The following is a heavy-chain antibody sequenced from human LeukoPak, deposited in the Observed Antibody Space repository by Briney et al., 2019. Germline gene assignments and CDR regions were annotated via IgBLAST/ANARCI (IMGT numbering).Heavy chain of an antibody. V-gene: IGHV3-7*01. J-gene: IGHJ4*02. D-gene: IGHD7-27*01. CDR3: ARADWGSIDY. CDR1: GFTYRAYW. Sequence: HSGGSLRLSCVASGFTYRAYWMSWVRQAPGKGLEWVAIINQDESVTSYVDSVKGRFTISRDNAKDSLYLHVTNLRAEDTAVYYCARADWGSIDYWGQGNLVTVS. CDR2: INQDESVT.